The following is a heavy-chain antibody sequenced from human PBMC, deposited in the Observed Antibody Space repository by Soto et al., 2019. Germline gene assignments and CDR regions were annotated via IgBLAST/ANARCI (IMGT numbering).Heavy chain of an antibody. CDR2: ISYSGST. CDR3: ARSNSGYYKWFDP. J-gene: IGHJ5*02. V-gene: IGHV4-30-4*01. CDR1: GGSISSGNYY. D-gene: IGHD3-22*01. Sequence: SETLSLTCTVSGGSISSGNYYWSWIRQPPGKGLEWIGFISYSGSTYYSTSLKSRVTISVDTSKSQFSLKWSSVTAADTAIYYCARSNSGYYKWFDPWGQGTLVTVSS.